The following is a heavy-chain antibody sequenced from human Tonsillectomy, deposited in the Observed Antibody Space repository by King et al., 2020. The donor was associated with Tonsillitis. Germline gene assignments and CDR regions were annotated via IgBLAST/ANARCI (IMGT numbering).Heavy chain of an antibody. D-gene: IGHD6-19*01. CDR2: IWYDGSNS. Sequence: VQLVESGGGVVQPGRSLRLSCAASGFTFNNYAMHWVRQVPGKGLEWVATIWYDGSNSFYSDSVKGRFTISRGKSQNTLYLEMQSLRAEDSAVYFCARGSEQWELLEHYFDYWGQGTLVTVSS. CDR1: GFTFNNYA. J-gene: IGHJ4*02. V-gene: IGHV3-33*08. CDR3: ARGSEQWELLEHYFDY.